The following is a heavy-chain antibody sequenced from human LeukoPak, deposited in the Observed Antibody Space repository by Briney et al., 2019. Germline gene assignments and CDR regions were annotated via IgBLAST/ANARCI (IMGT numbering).Heavy chain of an antibody. V-gene: IGHV1-2*02. CDR3: ARDSITIFGVVYYYYYGMDV. Sequence: ASVKVSCKASGYTFTGYYMHWVRQAPGQGLEWMGWINPNSGGTNYAQKFQGRVTMTRDTSISTAYMELSRLRSDDTAVYYCARDSITIFGVVYYYYYGMDVRGQGTTVTVSS. CDR2: INPNSGGT. CDR1: GYTFTGYY. D-gene: IGHD3-3*01. J-gene: IGHJ6*02.